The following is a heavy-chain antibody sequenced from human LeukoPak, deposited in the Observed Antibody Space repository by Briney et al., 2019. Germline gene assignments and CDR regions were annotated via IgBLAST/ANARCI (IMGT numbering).Heavy chain of an antibody. J-gene: IGHJ4*02. CDR3: IHYGSGSHSTDY. CDR2: IRTKGNRYAT. CDR1: GLTFSGAD. V-gene: IGHV3-73*01. D-gene: IGHD3-10*01. Sequence: GGSLRLSCAASGLTFSGADMHWVRQASGKGLEWVGRIRTKGNRYATAYAASVKGRFTISRDDSKNTAYLQMNSLKTEDTAVYYCIHYGSGSHSTDYWGQGTLVTVSS.